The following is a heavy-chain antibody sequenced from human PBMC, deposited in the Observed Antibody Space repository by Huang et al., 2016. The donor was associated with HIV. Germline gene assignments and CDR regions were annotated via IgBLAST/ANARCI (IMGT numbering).Heavy chain of an antibody. Sequence: QLQLQESGPGLVKPSETLSLTCTVSGGSIRSDNYYWGWIRQPPGKGLEWIGSIYYSGSTYYNPSLKRRVTITVDTYKNQFSLKMRSVTAADTAVYYCARLPGSITMIRGVITDPYWGQGTLVTVSS. D-gene: IGHD3-10*01. J-gene: IGHJ4*02. CDR3: ARLPGSITMIRGVITDPY. CDR2: IYYSGST. CDR1: GGSIRSDNYY. V-gene: IGHV4-39*01.